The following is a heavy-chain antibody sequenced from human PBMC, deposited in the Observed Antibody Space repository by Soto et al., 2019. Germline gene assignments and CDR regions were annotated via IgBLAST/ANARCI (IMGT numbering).Heavy chain of an antibody. CDR1: GFSFSDFP. J-gene: IGHJ4*02. Sequence: EVQLVESGGGLVQPGGSLKLSCAASGFSFSDFPIHWVRQASGKGLEWVGRMRSKVKDYATGYVESVKGRFTVSRDDSNNRAYLQMNSLKTDDTAVYYCTTLGEWGTYSGYWGQGTLVTVSS. CDR3: TTLGEWGTYSGY. D-gene: IGHD3-16*01. V-gene: IGHV3-73*02. CDR2: MRSKVKDYAT.